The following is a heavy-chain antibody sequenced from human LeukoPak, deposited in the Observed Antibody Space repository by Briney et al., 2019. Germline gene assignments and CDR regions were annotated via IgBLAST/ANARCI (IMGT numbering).Heavy chain of an antibody. CDR1: GFTFSSYW. Sequence: QPGGSLRLSCAASGFTFSSYWMSWVRQAPGKGLEWVAVISYDGSNKYYADSVKGRFTISRDNSKNTLYLQMNSLRAEDTAVYYCAKVTVATIEAAGPFDYWGQGTLVTVSS. J-gene: IGHJ4*02. V-gene: IGHV3-30*18. D-gene: IGHD5-12*01. CDR2: ISYDGSNK. CDR3: AKVTVATIEAAGPFDY.